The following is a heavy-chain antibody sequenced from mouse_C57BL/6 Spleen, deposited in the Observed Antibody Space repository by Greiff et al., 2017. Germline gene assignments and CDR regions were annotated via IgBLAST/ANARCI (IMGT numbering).Heavy chain of an antibody. V-gene: IGHV1-75*01. CDR2: IFPGSGST. J-gene: IGHJ2*01. CDR3: ARDPFITAVVATDDY. Sequence: QVQLQQSGPELVKPGASVKISCKASGYTFTDYYINWVKQRPGQGLEWIGWIFPGSGSTYYNEKFKGKATLTVDNSSSTAYMLLSSLTSEDSAVYFCARDPFITAVVATDDYWGQGTTLTVSS. D-gene: IGHD1-1*01. CDR1: GYTFTDYY.